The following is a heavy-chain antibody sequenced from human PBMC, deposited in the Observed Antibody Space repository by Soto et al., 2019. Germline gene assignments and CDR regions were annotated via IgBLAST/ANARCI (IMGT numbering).Heavy chain of an antibody. V-gene: IGHV1-2*02. D-gene: IGHD2-8*01. Sequence: QVQLVQSGAEVKKPGASVKVSCKASGYTFTSHYMHWVRQAPGQGLEWMGWINPDSGVTYYPHKFQDRVTMTRDTSISTAYMELSRLTSDDTALYYCARDRGVRDVWGQGTTVIVSS. CDR2: INPDSGVT. CDR1: GYTFTSHY. CDR3: ARDRGVRDV. J-gene: IGHJ6*02.